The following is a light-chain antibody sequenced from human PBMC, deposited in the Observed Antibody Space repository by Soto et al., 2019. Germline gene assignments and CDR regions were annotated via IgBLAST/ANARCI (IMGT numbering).Light chain of an antibody. CDR3: QEYSTSPIS. Sequence: ENGLTQSPGTLSLSPGERATLSCRASQVTSRYLSWYQQRPGQAPRLLIYGASRMATGIPDRFSGSGSGTDFPLTISGLECEDFAVYYWQEYSTSPISFGHGTRLESK. J-gene: IGKJ5*01. CDR2: GAS. CDR1: QVTSRY. V-gene: IGKV3-20*01.